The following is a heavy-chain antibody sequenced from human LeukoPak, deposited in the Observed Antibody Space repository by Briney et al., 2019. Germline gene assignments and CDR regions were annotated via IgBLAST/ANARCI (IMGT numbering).Heavy chain of an antibody. V-gene: IGHV4-34*01. CDR3: ARTLGYCSSTSCHALKY. CDR1: GGSFSGYY. D-gene: IGHD2-2*01. J-gene: IGHJ4*02. Sequence: SETLSLTCAVYGGSFSGYYWSWIRQPPGKGLEWIGEINHSGSTNYNPSLKSRATISVDTSKNQFSLKLSSVTAADTAVYYCARTLGYCSSTSCHALKYWGQGTLVTVSS. CDR2: INHSGST.